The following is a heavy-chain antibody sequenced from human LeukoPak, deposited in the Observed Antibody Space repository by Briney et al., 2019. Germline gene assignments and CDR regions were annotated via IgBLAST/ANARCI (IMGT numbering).Heavy chain of an antibody. CDR3: ARDGSGSTNFDY. CDR1: GYTFTGYY. D-gene: IGHD3-10*01. CDR2: VNPNSGGT. V-gene: IGHV1-2*02. J-gene: IGHJ4*02. Sequence: ASVKVSCKASGYTFTGYYMHWVRQAPGQGLEWMGWVNPNSGGTNYAQKFQGRVTMTRDTSISTAYMELSRLRSDDTAVYYCARDGSGSTNFDYWGQGTLVTASS.